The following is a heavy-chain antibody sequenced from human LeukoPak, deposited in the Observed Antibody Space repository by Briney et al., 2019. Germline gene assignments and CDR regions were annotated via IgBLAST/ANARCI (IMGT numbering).Heavy chain of an antibody. J-gene: IGHJ4*02. CDR1: GGTFSSYA. D-gene: IGHD3-22*01. V-gene: IGHV1-69*05. CDR3: ARTYYYDSYFDY. Sequence: SVKVSRKASGGTFSSYAISWVRQAPGQGLEWMGGIIPIFGTANYAQKFQGRVTITTDESTSTAYMELSSLRSEDTAVYYCARTYYYDSYFDYWGQGTLVTVSS. CDR2: IIPIFGTA.